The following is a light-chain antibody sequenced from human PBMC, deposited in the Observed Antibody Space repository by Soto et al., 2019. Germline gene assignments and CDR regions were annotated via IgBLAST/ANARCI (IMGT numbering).Light chain of an antibody. CDR1: QGISSY. CDR2: AAS. J-gene: IGKJ1*01. Sequence: AIRMTQSPSSFSASTGDRVTITCRASQGISSYLAWYQQKPGKAPKLLIYAASTLQSGVQSRFSGSGSGTDFTLTISCLQSEDFSTYYCQPYYSYPRTFGQGTKVEIK. CDR3: QPYYSYPRT. V-gene: IGKV1-8*01.